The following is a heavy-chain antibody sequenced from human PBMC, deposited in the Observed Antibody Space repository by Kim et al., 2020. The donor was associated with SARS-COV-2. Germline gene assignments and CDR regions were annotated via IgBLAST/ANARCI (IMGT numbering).Heavy chain of an antibody. CDR1: GGSISSYY. D-gene: IGHD6-13*01. V-gene: IGHV4-4*07. J-gene: IGHJ6*02. CDR3: ARDAPYSSSWQYPETLYYYYYGMDV. CDR2: IYTSGST. Sequence: SETLSLTCTVSGGSISSYYWSWIRQPAGKGLEWIGRIYTSGSTNYNPSLKSRVTMSVDTSKNQFSLKLSSVTAADTAVYYCARDAPYSSSWQYPETLYYYYYGMDVWGQGTTVTVSS.